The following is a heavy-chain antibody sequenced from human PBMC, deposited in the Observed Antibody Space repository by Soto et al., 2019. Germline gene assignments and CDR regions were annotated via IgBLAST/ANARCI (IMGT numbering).Heavy chain of an antibody. CDR2: ISGSGGST. CDR3: AKEGLWSGYYDGLYNWFDP. J-gene: IGHJ5*02. Sequence: PGGSLRLSCAASGFTFSSYAMSWVRQAPGKGLEWVSAISGSGGSTYYADSVKGRFTISRDNSKNTLYLQMNSLRAEDTAVYYCAKEGLWSGYYDGLYNWFDPWGQGTLVTVSS. D-gene: IGHD3-3*01. V-gene: IGHV3-23*01. CDR1: GFTFSSYA.